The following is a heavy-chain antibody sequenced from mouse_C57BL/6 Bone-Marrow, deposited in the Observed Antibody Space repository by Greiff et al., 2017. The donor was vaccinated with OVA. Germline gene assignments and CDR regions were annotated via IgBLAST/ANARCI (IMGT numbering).Heavy chain of an antibody. Sequence: EVNLVESGGGLVKPGGSLKLSCAASGFTFSSYTMSWVRQTPEERLEWVATISGGGGNTYYPDSVKGRFTISRDNAKNTLYLQMSSLRSEDTALYYCARHMGDRFAYWGQGTLVTVSA. D-gene: IGHD1-1*02. V-gene: IGHV5-9*01. CDR3: ARHMGDRFAY. J-gene: IGHJ3*01. CDR2: ISGGGGNT. CDR1: GFTFSSYT.